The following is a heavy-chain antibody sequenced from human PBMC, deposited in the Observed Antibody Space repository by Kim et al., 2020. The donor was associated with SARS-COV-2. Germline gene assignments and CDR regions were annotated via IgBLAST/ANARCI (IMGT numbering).Heavy chain of an antibody. CDR2: ISYSGNT. CDR1: GGSISADY. V-gene: IGHV4-59*13. CDR3: ARDSNVAAAGFDY. J-gene: IGHJ4*02. D-gene: IGHD6-13*01. Sequence: SETLSLTCTVSGGSISADYWSWIRQPPGKELEWIGYISYSGNTKYNPSLRSRVTISVDTSKNQFSLKLSSVTAADTAVYYCARDSNVAAAGFDYWGQGT.